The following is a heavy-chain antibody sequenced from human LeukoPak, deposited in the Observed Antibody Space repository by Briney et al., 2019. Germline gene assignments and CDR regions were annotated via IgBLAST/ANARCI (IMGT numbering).Heavy chain of an antibody. CDR1: GGSINSYY. CDR2: IYYSGST. V-gene: IGHV4-59*01. CDR3: ARGSPDYDYVWGSYRPRYYFDY. D-gene: IGHD3-16*02. Sequence: SATLSLTCTVSGGSINSYYWSWIRQPPGKGLEWIGYIYYSGSTNYNPSLKSRVTISVDTSKNQFSLKLSSVTAADTAVYYCARGSPDYDYVWGSYRPRYYFDYWGQGTLVTVAS. J-gene: IGHJ4*02.